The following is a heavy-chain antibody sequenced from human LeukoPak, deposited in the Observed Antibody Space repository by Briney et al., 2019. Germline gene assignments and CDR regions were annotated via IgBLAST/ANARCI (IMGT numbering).Heavy chain of an antibody. CDR2: INSDGSST. J-gene: IGHJ6*02. CDR1: GFTFSNYW. CDR3: ARDYGRSRDYGMDV. Sequence: GGSLRLSCAASGFTFSNYWMHWVRQAPGKGLVWVSRINSDGSSTTYADSVKGRFTISGDNAKTTLYLQMNSLRAEDTAVYYCARDYGRSRDYGMDVWGQGTTVTVSS. V-gene: IGHV3-74*01. D-gene: IGHD3-10*01.